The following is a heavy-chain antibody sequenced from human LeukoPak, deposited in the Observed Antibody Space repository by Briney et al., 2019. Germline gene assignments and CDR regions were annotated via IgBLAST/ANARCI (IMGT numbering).Heavy chain of an antibody. D-gene: IGHD6-13*01. J-gene: IGHJ4*02. CDR1: SGSFSGYY. CDR2: INHSGST. Sequence: SETLSLTCAVYSGSFSGYYWSWIRQPPGKGLEWIGEINHSGSTNYNPSLKSRVTISVDTSKNQFSLKLSSVTAADTAVYYCASRGYSRPFHYWGQGTLVTVSS. V-gene: IGHV4-34*01. CDR3: ASRGYSRPFHY.